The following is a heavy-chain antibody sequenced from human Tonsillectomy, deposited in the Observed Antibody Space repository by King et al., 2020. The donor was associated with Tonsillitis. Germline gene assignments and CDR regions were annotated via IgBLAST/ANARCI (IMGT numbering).Heavy chain of an antibody. CDR3: ARYYVDYYLDYRGMDV. CDR2: ISAYNGNT. CDR1: GYTFTRYG. J-gene: IGHJ6*02. D-gene: IGHD4-17*01. Sequence: VQLVESGAEVKKPGASVKVSCKASGYTFTRYGITWVRQAPGQGLEWMGWISAYNGNTNYAQNLQGRVTMTTDTSTSTVYMELRSLRSDDTAVYYCARYYVDYYLDYRGMDVWGQGTTVTVSS. V-gene: IGHV1-18*04.